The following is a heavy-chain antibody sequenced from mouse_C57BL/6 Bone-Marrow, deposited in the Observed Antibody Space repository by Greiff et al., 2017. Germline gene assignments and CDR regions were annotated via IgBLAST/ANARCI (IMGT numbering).Heavy chain of an antibody. Sequence: VHLVESGAELVRPGTSVKVSCKASGYAFPNYLIEWVKQRPGQGLEWIGVINPGSGGTNYNEKFKGKATLTADKSSSTAYMQLSSLTSEDSAVYFCARGGCYYPLFDYWGQGTTLTVSA. CDR3: ARGGCYYPLFDY. CDR2: INPGSGGT. J-gene: IGHJ2*01. CDR1: GYAFPNYL. D-gene: IGHD2-3*01. V-gene: IGHV1-54*01.